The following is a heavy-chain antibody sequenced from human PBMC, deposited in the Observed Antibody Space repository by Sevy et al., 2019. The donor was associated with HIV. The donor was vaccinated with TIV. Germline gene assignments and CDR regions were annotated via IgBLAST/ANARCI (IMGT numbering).Heavy chain of an antibody. D-gene: IGHD1-26*01. CDR2: VSGSSNYI. Sequence: GGSLRLSCAASGFTFIRYNMNWVRQAPGKGLEWVSSVSGSSNYIYYAESLKGRFFISRDNAKDTLYLQMNSLRADDTAVYYCARGPPDGSYDYFDYWGQGTLVTVSS. CDR3: ARGPPDGSYDYFDY. J-gene: IGHJ4*02. V-gene: IGHV3-21*06. CDR1: GFTFIRYN.